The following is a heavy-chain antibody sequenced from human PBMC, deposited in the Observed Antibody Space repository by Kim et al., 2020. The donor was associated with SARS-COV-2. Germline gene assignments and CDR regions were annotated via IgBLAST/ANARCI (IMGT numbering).Heavy chain of an antibody. D-gene: IGHD5-12*01. Sequence: SVKVSCKASGGTFSSYAISWVRQAPGQGLEWMGGIIPIFGTAHYAQKFQGRVTITADESTSTAYMELSSLRSEDTAVYYCATCGVATTEYGMDVWGQGTTVTVSS. CDR2: IIPIFGTA. CDR1: GGTFSSYA. CDR3: ATCGVATTEYGMDV. J-gene: IGHJ6*02. V-gene: IGHV1-69*13.